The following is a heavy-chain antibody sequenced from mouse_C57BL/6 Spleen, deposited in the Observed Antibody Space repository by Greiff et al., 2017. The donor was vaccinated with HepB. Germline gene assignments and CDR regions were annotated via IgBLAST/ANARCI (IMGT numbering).Heavy chain of an antibody. D-gene: IGHD2-10*01. V-gene: IGHV5-16*01. CDR1: GFTFSDYY. J-gene: IGHJ2*01. CDR3: AREALLFYYCDY. CDR2: INYDGSST. Sequence: EVQVVESAGGLVQPGSSMKLSCTASGFTFSDYYMAWVRQVPEKGLEWVANINYDGSSTYYLDSLKSRFIISRDNAKNLLYLQMSSLKSEDTATYYCAREALLFYYCDYWGQGTTLTVSS.